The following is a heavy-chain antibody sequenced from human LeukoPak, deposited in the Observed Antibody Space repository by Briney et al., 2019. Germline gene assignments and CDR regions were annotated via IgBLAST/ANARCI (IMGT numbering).Heavy chain of an antibody. CDR2: INHSGST. D-gene: IGHD6-19*01. Sequence: SETLSLTCAVYGGSFSGYYWSWIRQPPGKGLEWIGEINHSGSTNYNPSLKNRVTISVDTSKNQFSLKLSSVTAADTAVYYCARGPAGYSSGWFDYWGQGTLVTVSS. V-gene: IGHV4-34*01. CDR3: ARGPAGYSSGWFDY. CDR1: GGSFSGYY. J-gene: IGHJ4*02.